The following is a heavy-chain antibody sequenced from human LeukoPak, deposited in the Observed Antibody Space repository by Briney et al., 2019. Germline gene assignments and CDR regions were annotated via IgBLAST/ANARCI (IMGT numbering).Heavy chain of an antibody. CDR1: GGSFSGYY. Sequence: SETLSLTCAVYGGSFSGYYWSWIRQPPGQGLEWIGEINHSGSTNYNPSLKSRVTISVDTSKNQFSLKLSSVTAADTAVYYCARGPAGDGAFDIWGQGTMVTVSS. CDR2: INHSGST. J-gene: IGHJ3*02. CDR3: ARGPAGDGAFDI. D-gene: IGHD6-19*01. V-gene: IGHV4-34*01.